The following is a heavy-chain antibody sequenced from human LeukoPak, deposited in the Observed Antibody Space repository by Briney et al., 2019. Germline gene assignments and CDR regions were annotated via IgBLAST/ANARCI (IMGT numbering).Heavy chain of an antibody. CDR3: ARVKTMIVVVTLFDY. V-gene: IGHV1-2*02. CDR2: INPNSGGT. Sequence: ASVKVSCTASGYTFTGYYLHWVRQAPGQGLEWMGGINPNSGGTNYAQRFQGRVTMTRDTSISTANMELSRLRSEDTAVYYCARVKTMIVVVTLFDYWGQGNLVTVSS. D-gene: IGHD3-22*01. J-gene: IGHJ4*02. CDR1: GYTFTGYY.